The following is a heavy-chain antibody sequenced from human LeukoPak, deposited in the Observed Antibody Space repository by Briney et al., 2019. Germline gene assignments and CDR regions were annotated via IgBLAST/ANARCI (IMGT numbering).Heavy chain of an antibody. J-gene: IGHJ4*02. CDR1: GFSFDDYA. Sequence: GGSLRLSCAASGFSFDDYAMHWVRQAPGKGLEWVSGISWNSGSIGYADSVRGRFTISRDNAKNSLYLQMNSLRAEDTALYYCAKDVHYDILTGYYPYWGQGTLVTVSS. V-gene: IGHV3-9*01. CDR3: AKDVHYDILTGYYPY. D-gene: IGHD3-9*01. CDR2: ISWNSGSI.